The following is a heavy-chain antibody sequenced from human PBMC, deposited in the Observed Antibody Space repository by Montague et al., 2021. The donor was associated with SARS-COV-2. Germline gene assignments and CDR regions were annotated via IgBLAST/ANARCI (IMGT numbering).Heavy chain of an antibody. D-gene: IGHD3-10*01. CDR1: GGSISSGSYY. CDR3: ARVGGGTMVRGVKPAYYSYGMDV. CDR2: IYTSGST. V-gene: IGHV4-61*02. J-gene: IGHJ6*02. Sequence: TLSLTCTVSGGSISSGSYYWSWIRQPAGKGLEWIGRIYTSGSTNYNPSLKSRVTISVDTSKNQFSLKLSAVTAADTAVYYCARVGGGTMVRGVKPAYYSYGMDVWGQGTTVTVSS.